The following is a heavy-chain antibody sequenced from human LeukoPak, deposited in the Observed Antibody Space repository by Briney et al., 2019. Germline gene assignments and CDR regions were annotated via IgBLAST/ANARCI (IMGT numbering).Heavy chain of an antibody. CDR3: ARGAEEYWYRH. V-gene: IGHV3-21*01. CDR1: GLTFSSYS. J-gene: IGHJ5*02. Sequence: GGSLRLSCAASGLTFSSYSMNWVRQAPGKGLEWVSSISSSSSYIYYADSVKGRFTISRDNAKNSLYLQMNSLRAEDTAVYYCARGAEEYWYRHWSQGTLVTVSS. D-gene: IGHD3-16*01. CDR2: ISSSSSYI.